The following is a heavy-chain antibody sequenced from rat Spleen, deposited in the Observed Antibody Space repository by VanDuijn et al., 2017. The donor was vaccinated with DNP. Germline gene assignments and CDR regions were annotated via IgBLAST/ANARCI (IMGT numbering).Heavy chain of an antibody. CDR3: TRRTGTYYALDA. CDR1: GFTFNNYW. D-gene: IGHD1-4*01. CDR2: ITSSGGRT. Sequence: EVQLVESGGGLVQPGRSMKLSCAASGFTFNNYWMAWIRQVPGKGLEWFASITSSGGRTYYPDSVKGRFTISRDNAKNTLYLQMNSLRSEDTATYYCTRRTGTYYALDAWGQGTSVTVSS. V-gene: IGHV5-31*01. J-gene: IGHJ4*01.